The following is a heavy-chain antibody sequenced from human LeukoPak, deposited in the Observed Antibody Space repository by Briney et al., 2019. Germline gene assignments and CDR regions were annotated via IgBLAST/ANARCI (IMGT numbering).Heavy chain of an antibody. J-gene: IGHJ4*02. CDR3: ARDGSGYSVV. CDR1: GGSFSDYY. V-gene: IGHV4-34*01. D-gene: IGHD5-18*01. CDR2: INHSGST. Sequence: SETLSLTCAVYGGSFSDYYWSWIRQPPGKGLEWIGEINHSGSTNYNPSLKSRVTISVDTSKNQFSLKLSSVTAADTAVYYCARDGSGYSVVWGQGTLVTVSS.